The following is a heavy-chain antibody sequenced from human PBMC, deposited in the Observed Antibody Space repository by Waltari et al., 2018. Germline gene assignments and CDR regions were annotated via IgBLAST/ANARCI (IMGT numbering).Heavy chain of an antibody. CDR2: IGFDGNKK. V-gene: IGHV3-33*08. D-gene: IGHD6-13*01. CDR3: ATGIAAPGIFDY. J-gene: IGHJ4*02. Sequence: QVQLVESGGGVVQPGRSLRLSCEASGFTFSNYGMHWVRQAPGKGLEWVTVIGFDGNKKLYVDSVKGRFTISRDNSKNTLYLQMDSLRKEDTAMYYCATGIAAPGIFDYWGRGTLVTVSS. CDR1: GFTFSNYG.